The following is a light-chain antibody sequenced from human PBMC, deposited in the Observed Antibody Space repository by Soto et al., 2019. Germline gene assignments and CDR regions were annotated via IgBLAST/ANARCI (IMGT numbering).Light chain of an antibody. CDR1: QGISSW. Sequence: DIQMTQAPSSVSASVGDRVTITCRASQGISSWLAWYQQKPGKAPNLLIYGASILQSGVPSRFSGSGSGTHFTLTISSLQPEDFATYYCQQSFMPPRTFGPGTKVDIK. CDR2: GAS. V-gene: IGKV1-12*01. CDR3: QQSFMPPRT. J-gene: IGKJ3*01.